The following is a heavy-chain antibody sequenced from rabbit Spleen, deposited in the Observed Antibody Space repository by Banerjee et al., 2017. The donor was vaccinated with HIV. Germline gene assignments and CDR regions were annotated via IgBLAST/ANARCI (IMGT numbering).Heavy chain of an antibody. CDR3: ARDTGSSFSSYGMDL. J-gene: IGHJ6*01. Sequence: QLVESGGGLVQPGGSLKLSCKASGFDFSTYYMSWVRQAPGKGLEWIGYIDPVFGNTYYASWVNGRFTISSHNAQNTLFLQLTSLTAADTATYFCARDTGSSFSSYGMDLWGQGTLVTVS. D-gene: IGHD8-1*01. V-gene: IGHV1S7*01. CDR1: GFDFSTYY. CDR2: IDPVFGNT.